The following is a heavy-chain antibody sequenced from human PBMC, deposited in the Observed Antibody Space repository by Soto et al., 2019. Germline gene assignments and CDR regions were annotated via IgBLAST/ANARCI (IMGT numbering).Heavy chain of an antibody. CDR3: ARDPKTSGGQHWAFNYFDS. D-gene: IGHD7-27*01. CDR1: GFTFSSYG. J-gene: IGHJ4*02. Sequence: PGGSLRLSCAAPGFTFSSYGMHWVRQAPGRGLEWVAVISYDGSNKYYADSVKGRFTISRDNSKSTLYLQVDSVRPEDAAVYYCARDPKTSGGQHWAFNYFDSWGQGT. V-gene: IGHV3-30*03. CDR2: ISYDGSNK.